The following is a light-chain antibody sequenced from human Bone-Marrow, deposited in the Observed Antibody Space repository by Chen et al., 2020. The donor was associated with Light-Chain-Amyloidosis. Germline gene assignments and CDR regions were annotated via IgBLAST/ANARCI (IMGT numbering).Light chain of an antibody. CDR1: QTISSNY. J-gene: IGKJ4*01. CDR3: QQYGTSPLT. CDR2: GSS. V-gene: IGKV3-20*01. Sequence: EIVLTQSPATLSLSPGEGANLSCRASQTISSNYLTWYQQKFGQAPRLLIYGSSSRATGIPDRFTGSGSGTDFTLTINRLEPEDFAMYYCQQYGTSPLTFGVGTKVEIK.